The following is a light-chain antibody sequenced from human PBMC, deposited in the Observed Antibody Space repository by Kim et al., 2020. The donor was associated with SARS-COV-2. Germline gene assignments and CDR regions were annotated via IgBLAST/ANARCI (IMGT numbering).Light chain of an antibody. V-gene: IGKV3-11*01. CDR1: QSVSSC. J-gene: IGKJ4*01. Sequence: SLGERATPSFRARQSVSSCLAWYHQKPGQAPRPLSYDASSRATGIPARFSGSGSGTDFTLTISSLEPEDFAVYSCQQRSNWPPLTFGGGTKVDIK. CDR3: QQRSNWPPLT. CDR2: DAS.